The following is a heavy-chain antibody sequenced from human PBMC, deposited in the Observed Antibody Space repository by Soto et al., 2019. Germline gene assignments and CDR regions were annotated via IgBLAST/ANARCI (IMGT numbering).Heavy chain of an antibody. D-gene: IGHD2-15*01. J-gene: IGHJ4*02. CDR1: GGTFSGYY. CDR3: ARGDNTGYVY. CDR2: INHRGSA. Sequence: PSETLSLTCAVYGGTFSGYYWCWIRQPPGKGLEWIGEINHRGSANYNPSLKSRVTISVDKSKNQFSLKLSSVTAADTAVYYCARGDNTGYVYWGQGTLVTVSS. V-gene: IGHV4-34*01.